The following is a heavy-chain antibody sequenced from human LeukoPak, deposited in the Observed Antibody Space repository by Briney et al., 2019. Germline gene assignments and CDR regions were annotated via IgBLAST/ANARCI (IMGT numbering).Heavy chain of an antibody. CDR1: GFTFSSYS. Sequence: PGGPLRLSCAASGFTFSSYSMNWVRQAPGKGLEWVLSIGSSRSYIYYADSVKGRFNISKDNAKNSLYLQMNSLRAEDTAVYYCARLAAAGTTGFDYWGQGTLVTVSS. CDR3: ARLAAAGTTGFDY. V-gene: IGHV3-21*01. CDR2: IGSSRSYI. J-gene: IGHJ4*02. D-gene: IGHD6-13*01.